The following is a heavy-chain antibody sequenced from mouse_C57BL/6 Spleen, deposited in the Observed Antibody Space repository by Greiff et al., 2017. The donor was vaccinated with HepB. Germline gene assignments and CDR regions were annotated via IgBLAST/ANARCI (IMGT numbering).Heavy chain of an antibody. CDR2: IWRGGST. CDR1: GFSLTSYG. D-gene: IGHD1-1*01. V-gene: IGHV2-5*01. CDR3: AKEDYGSSFYAMDY. Sequence: VKLVESGPGLVQPSQSLSITCTVSGFSLTSYGVHWVRQSPGKGLEWLGVIWRGGSTDYNAAFMFRLSITKDNSKSQVFFKMNSLQADDTAIYYSAKEDYGSSFYAMDYWGQGTSVTVSS. J-gene: IGHJ4*01.